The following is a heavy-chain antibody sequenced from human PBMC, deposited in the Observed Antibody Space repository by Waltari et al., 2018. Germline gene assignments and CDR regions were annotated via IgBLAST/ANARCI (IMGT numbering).Heavy chain of an antibody. Sequence: EVQLVESGGGLVQPGGSLRLSCAASGFTFSSYWMRWFRQAPGKGLDWVANIKQDGSEKYYVDSVKGRFTISRDNAKNSLYLQMNSLRAEDTSVYYCARRHYYGSGSYYSSWGQGTLVTVSS. CDR1: GFTFSSYW. D-gene: IGHD3-10*01. CDR2: IKQDGSEK. CDR3: ARRHYYGSGSYYSS. J-gene: IGHJ5*02. V-gene: IGHV3-7*01.